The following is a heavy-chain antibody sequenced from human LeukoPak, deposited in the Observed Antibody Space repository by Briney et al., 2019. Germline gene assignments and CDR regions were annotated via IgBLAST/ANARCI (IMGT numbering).Heavy chain of an antibody. CDR1: GYTFTSYG. D-gene: IGHD6-19*01. CDR3: ARVGAVAGTYYYYGMDV. J-gene: IGHJ6*02. V-gene: IGHV1-18*01. CDR2: ISAYNGNT. Sequence: APVTVSCKASGYTFTSYGISWVRQAPGQGLEWMGWISAYNGNTNYAQKLQGRVTMTTDTSTSTAYMELRSLRSDDTAVYYCARVGAVAGTYYYYGMDVWGRGTTVTVSS.